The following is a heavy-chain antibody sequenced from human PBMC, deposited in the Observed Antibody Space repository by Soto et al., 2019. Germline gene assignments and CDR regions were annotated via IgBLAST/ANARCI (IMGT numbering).Heavy chain of an antibody. CDR2: ISGSGGST. Sequence: GGSLRLSCAASGFTFSSYAMSWVRQAPGKGLEWVSAISGSGGSTYYADSVKGRFTISRDNSKNTLYLQMNSLRAEDTAVYSCAKVHGSGSYYFDYWGQGTLVTVSS. CDR1: GFTFSSYA. CDR3: AKVHGSGSYYFDY. J-gene: IGHJ4*02. V-gene: IGHV3-23*01. D-gene: IGHD3-10*01.